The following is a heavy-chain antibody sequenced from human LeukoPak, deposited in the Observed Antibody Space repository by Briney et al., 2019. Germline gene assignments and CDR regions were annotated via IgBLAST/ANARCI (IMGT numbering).Heavy chain of an antibody. Sequence: PGGSLRLSCAASGFTLNNAWMSWVRQAPGKGLEWLGRIKRETDGGTIDYAAPVKGRFTTSRDDSRNTLYLQMNSLKTEDTAVYYCTTHLFYWGQGTLVTVSS. CDR3: TTHLFY. CDR1: GFTLNNAW. D-gene: IGHD3-3*01. V-gene: IGHV3-15*01. J-gene: IGHJ4*02. CDR2: IKRETDGGTI.